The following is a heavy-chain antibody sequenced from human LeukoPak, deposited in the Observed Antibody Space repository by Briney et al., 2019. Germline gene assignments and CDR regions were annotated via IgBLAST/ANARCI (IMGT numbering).Heavy chain of an antibody. CDR3: ASSYDSSGYYGIGPAPFDY. Sequence: GGSLRLSYAASGFTFSSYWMSWVRKAPGKGLEWVANIKQDGSEKYYVDSVKGQFTISRDNAKNSLYLQMNSLRAEDTAVYYCASSYDSSGYYGIGPAPFDYWGQGTLVTVSS. J-gene: IGHJ4*02. CDR1: GFTFSSYW. D-gene: IGHD3-22*01. V-gene: IGHV3-7*03. CDR2: IKQDGSEK.